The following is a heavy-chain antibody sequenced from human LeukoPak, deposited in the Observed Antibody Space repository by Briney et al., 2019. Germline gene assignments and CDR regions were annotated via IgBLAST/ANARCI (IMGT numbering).Heavy chain of an antibody. CDR2: IWYDGSNK. Sequence: SLRLSCAAFGFTFSSYGMHWVRQAPGKGLEWVAVIWYDGSNKYYADSVKGRFPISRDNSKNTLYLQMNSLRAEDTAVYYCARDLTVYDSSGYPGWFDPWGQGTLVTVSS. CDR1: GFTFSSYG. CDR3: ARDLTVYDSSGYPGWFDP. D-gene: IGHD3-22*01. V-gene: IGHV3-33*01. J-gene: IGHJ5*02.